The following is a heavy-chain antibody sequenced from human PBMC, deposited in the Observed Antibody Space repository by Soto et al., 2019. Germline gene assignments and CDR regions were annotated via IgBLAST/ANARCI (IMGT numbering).Heavy chain of an antibody. CDR2: MSGTGGST. V-gene: IGHV3-23*01. CDR3: ATAGFSSGGSLSDVDY. J-gene: IGHJ4*01. D-gene: IGHD6-19*01. CDR1: GFTFSSYA. Sequence: EVQLLESGGGLVQPGRSLRLSCAASGFTFSSYAMNWVRQAPGKGLEWVSAMSGTGGSTYYADSVKGRFTISREESKNTLYLQMIGLRVEYTSVFYCATAGFSSGGSLSDVDYGGQGPLVTVSS.